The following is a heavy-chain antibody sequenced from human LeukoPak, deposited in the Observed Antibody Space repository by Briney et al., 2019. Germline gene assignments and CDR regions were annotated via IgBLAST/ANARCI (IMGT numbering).Heavy chain of an antibody. CDR3: ARGRSGTHYYFDY. Sequence: PSETLSLTCTVSGGSISSYYWSWIRQHPGKGLEWIGYIYYSGSTYYNPSLKSRVTISVDTSKYQFSLKLSSVTAADTAVYYCARGRSGTHYYFDYWGQGTLVTVSS. V-gene: IGHV4-59*06. CDR2: IYYSGST. CDR1: GGSISSYY. D-gene: IGHD2-15*01. J-gene: IGHJ4*02.